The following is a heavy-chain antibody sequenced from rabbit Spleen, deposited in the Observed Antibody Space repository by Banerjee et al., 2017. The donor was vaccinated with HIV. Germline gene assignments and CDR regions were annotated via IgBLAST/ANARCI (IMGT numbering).Heavy chain of an antibody. D-gene: IGHD4-2*01. V-gene: IGHV1S40*01. Sequence: QSLEESGGDLVKPRASLTLTCTASGIDFSSVYYMCWVRQAPGKGLEWIACIYAGGRGTTYYANWAKGRFTISKTSSTTVTLQMTSLTAADTATYFCARNGAGSNFAFKLWGPGTLVTVS. CDR3: ARNGAGSNFAFKL. J-gene: IGHJ4*01. CDR1: GIDFSSVYY. CDR2: IYAGGRGTT.